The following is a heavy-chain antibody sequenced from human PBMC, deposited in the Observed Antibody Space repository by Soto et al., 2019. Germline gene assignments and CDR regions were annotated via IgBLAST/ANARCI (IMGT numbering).Heavy chain of an antibody. Sequence: GGSLRLSCAASGFTFSSYAMHWVRQAPGKGLEWVAVISYDGSNKYYADSVKGRFTISRDNSKNTLYLQMNSLRAEDTAVYYCARDKTRTGTKTITVYYWGQGTLVTVSS. J-gene: IGHJ4*02. CDR2: ISYDGSNK. CDR3: ARDKTRTGTKTITVYY. V-gene: IGHV3-30-3*01. CDR1: GFTFSSYA. D-gene: IGHD1-7*01.